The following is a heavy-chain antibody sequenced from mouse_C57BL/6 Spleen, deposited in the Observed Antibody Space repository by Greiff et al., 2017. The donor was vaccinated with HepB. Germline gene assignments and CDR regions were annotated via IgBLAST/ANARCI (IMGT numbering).Heavy chain of an antibody. V-gene: IGHV3-2*02. CDR3: ARTARIKY. D-gene: IGHD1-2*01. J-gene: IGHJ2*01. Sequence: DVKLQESGPGLVKPSQSLSLTCTVTGYSITSGYGWNWIRQFPGNKLEWMGYISYSGSTNYNPSLNSRISITRDTSKNQFFLQFNSVTTEDTATYYCARTARIKYWGQGTTLIVSS. CDR2: ISYSGST. CDR1: GYSITSGYG.